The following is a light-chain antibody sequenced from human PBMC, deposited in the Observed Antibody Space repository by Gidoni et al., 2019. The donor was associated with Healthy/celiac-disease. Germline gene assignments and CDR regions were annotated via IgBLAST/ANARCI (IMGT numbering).Light chain of an antibody. Sequence: EIVLTQSPATLSLSPGERATLSCRASQSVSSYLAWYQQKPGQAPRLLIYGASNRATGIPARFSGSGSGTDFTLTISSLEPEDFAVYYCQQRSNWPYTFGQXTKLEIK. CDR3: QQRSNWPYT. J-gene: IGKJ2*01. CDR1: QSVSSY. CDR2: GAS. V-gene: IGKV3-11*01.